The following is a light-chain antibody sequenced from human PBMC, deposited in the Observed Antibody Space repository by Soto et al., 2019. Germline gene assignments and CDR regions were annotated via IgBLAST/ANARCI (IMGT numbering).Light chain of an antibody. J-gene: IGLJ1*01. CDR2: EAT. V-gene: IGLV2-14*01. CDR3: SSYSNTDTLFV. Sequence: QSALTQPASVSGSPGQSITISCTGTTSDVGGYDYVSWYQHHPGKAPKLILYEATHRPSGLSSRFSGSKSGNTASLTISGLQADDEAEYYCSSYSNTDTLFVFGSGTKVT. CDR1: TSDVGGYDY.